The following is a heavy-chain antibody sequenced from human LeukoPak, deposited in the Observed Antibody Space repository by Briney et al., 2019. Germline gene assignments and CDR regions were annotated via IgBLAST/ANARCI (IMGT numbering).Heavy chain of an antibody. D-gene: IGHD3-10*01. J-gene: IGHJ4*02. CDR2: IIPILGIA. Sequence: ASVKVSCKASGGTFSSYAISWVRQAPGQGLEWMGRIIPILGIANYAQKFQGRVTITADTSTSTAYMELSSLRSEDTAVYYCARVAGSSYDYWGQGTLVTVSS. CDR3: ARVAGSSYDY. V-gene: IGHV1-69*04. CDR1: GGTFSSYA.